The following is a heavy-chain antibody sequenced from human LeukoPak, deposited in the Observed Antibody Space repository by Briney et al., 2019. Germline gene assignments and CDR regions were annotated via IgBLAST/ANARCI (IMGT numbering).Heavy chain of an antibody. CDR1: GYSISSGYY. CDR2: IYHSGST. D-gene: IGHD5-24*01. J-gene: IGHJ4*02. Sequence: ASETLSLTCTVSGYSISSGYYWGWIRQPPEKGLEWIGSIYHSGSTYYNPSLKSRVTISVDTSKNQFSLKLSSVTAADTAVYYCAREGGRGDGYNWNWGQGTLVTVSS. CDR3: AREGGRGDGYNWN. V-gene: IGHV4-38-2*02.